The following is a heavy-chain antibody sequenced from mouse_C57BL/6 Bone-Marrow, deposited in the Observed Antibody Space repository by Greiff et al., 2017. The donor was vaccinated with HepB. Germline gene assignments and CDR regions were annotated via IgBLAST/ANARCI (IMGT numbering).Heavy chain of an antibody. CDR3: ARGGKGDY. V-gene: IGHV1-22*01. CDR1: GYTFTDYN. J-gene: IGHJ2*01. Sequence: VQLQQSGPELVKPGASVKMSCKASGYTFTDYNMHWVKQSPGKGLEWIGYINPNNGGTSYNQKFKGKATLTVNKSSSTAYMELRSLTSEDSAVYDCARGGKGDYGGQGNTITVSA. CDR2: INPNNGGT.